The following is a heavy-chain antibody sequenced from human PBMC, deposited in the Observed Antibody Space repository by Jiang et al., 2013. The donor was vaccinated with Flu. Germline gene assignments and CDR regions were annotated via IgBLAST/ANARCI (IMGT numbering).Heavy chain of an antibody. Sequence: GSGLVKPSETLSLTCTVSGGSISIYYWSWIRQSPGKGLEWIGYIYYTGSTNYNPSLQSRVTISLDTSKNQLSLKLTSMTPADTAVYYCARGTVVGATAYDYWGPGNPGHRLL. CDR3: ARGTVVGATAYDY. J-gene: IGHJ4*02. CDR2: IYYTGST. CDR1: GGSISIYY. V-gene: IGHV4-59*01. D-gene: IGHD1-26*01.